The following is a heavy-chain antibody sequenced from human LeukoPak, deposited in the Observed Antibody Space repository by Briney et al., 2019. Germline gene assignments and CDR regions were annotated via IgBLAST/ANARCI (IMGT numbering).Heavy chain of an antibody. CDR2: INHSGST. CDR3: ARVSYYYDSSGPYNWFDP. V-gene: IGHV4-34*01. J-gene: IGHJ5*02. CDR1: GGSFSGYY. D-gene: IGHD3-22*01. Sequence: SETLSLTCAVYGGSFSGYYWSWIRQPPGKGLEWIGEINHSGSTNYNPSLKSRVTISVDTSKNQFSLKLSSVTAADTAVYYCARVSYYYDSSGPYNWFDPWGQGTLVTVSS.